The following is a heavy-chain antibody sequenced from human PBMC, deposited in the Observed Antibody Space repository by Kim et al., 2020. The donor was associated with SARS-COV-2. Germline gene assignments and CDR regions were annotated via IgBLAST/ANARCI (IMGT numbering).Heavy chain of an antibody. V-gene: IGHV3-9*01. CDR2: ISWNSGSI. J-gene: IGHJ6*02. Sequence: GGSLRLSCAASGFTFDDYAMHWVRQAPGKGLEWVSGISWNSGSIGYADSVKGRFTISRDNAKNSLYLQMNSLRAEDTALYYCAKDRSSGTTQRNYYYYGMDVWGQGTTVTVSS. CDR1: GFTFDDYA. D-gene: IGHD1-7*01. CDR3: AKDRSSGTTQRNYYYYGMDV.